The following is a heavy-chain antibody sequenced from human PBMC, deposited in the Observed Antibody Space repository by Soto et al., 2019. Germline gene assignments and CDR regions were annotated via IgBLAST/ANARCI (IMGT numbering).Heavy chain of an antibody. Sequence: EVQLVESGGGLVQPGGSLRLSCAASGFTVSSNYMSWVRQAPGKGLEWVSVIYRGGSTYYADSVKGRFTISRDNSKNTLYGQMNRVRAEDTGVYYCARDMVRGMDVWGQGTTVTVSS. CDR3: ARDMVRGMDV. J-gene: IGHJ6*02. V-gene: IGHV3-66*01. D-gene: IGHD3-10*01. CDR1: GFTVSSNY. CDR2: IYRGGST.